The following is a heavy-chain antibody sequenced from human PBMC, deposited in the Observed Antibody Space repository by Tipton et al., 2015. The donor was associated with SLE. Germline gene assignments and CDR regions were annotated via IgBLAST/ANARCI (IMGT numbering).Heavy chain of an antibody. CDR3: ARRDGLNGFDI. CDR2: IYYSGGI. D-gene: IGHD2-21*01. CDR1: GGSLSSSSYY. Sequence: LVKPTETLSLTCSVSGGSLSSSSYYWGWIRQLPGKGLEWIGNIYYSGGIYYNPSLMSRITISVDTSKNQYSLKLSSVTAADTAVYFCARRDGLNGFDIWGRGTMVTVSS. V-gene: IGHV4-39*07. J-gene: IGHJ3*02.